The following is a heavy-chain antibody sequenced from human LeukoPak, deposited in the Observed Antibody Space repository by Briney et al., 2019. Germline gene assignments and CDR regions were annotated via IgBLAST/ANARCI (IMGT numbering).Heavy chain of an antibody. V-gene: IGHV4-4*07. J-gene: IGHJ4*02. CDR1: GDSINKYY. CDR2: IYASGAT. Sequence: PSETLSLTCTVSGDSINKYYWSWIRQPAGKGLEWIGRIYASGATKYNPSLKSRVTISVDTSKNQFSLKLSSVTAADTAVYYCARLPPNRMFDYWGQGTLVTVSS. D-gene: IGHD1-14*01. CDR3: ARLPPNRMFDY.